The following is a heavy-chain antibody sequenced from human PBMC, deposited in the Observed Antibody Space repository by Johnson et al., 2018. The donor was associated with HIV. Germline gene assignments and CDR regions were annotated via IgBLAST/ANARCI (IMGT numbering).Heavy chain of an antibody. CDR1: GFTFSSYA. CDR3: AREGRRDAFDI. Sequence: VQLVESGGGVVQPGRSLRLSCVASGFTFSSYAMHWVRQAPGKGLEWVAVISYDGSNKYYADSVKGRFTISRDNSKNTLYLQMNSLRAEDTAVYYCAREGRRDAFDIWGQGTMVTVSS. V-gene: IGHV3-30-3*01. CDR2: ISYDGSNK. J-gene: IGHJ3*02.